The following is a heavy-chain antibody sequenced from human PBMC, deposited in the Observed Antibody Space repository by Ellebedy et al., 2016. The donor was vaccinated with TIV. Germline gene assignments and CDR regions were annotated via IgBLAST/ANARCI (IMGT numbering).Heavy chain of an antibody. J-gene: IGHJ4*02. CDR1: GFTFSTYY. CDR3: ARGSPGSVTMVTLFDS. D-gene: IGHD4/OR15-4a*01. Sequence: GESLKISCAASGFTFSTYYMHWVRQAPGKGLVWVSRIKSDGSSTTYADAVKGRFTISRDNAKNTLYLQMNSLRAEDTALYYCARGSPGSVTMVTLFDSWGQGTLITVSS. V-gene: IGHV3-74*01. CDR2: IKSDGSST.